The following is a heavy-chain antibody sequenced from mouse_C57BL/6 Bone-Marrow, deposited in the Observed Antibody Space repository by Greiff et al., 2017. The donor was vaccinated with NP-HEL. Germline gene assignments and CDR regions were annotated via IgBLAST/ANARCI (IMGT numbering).Heavy chain of an antibody. V-gene: IGHV1-82*01. CDR2: IYPGDGDT. CDR3: ARGLGRWIP. CDR1: GYAFSSSW. Sequence: VKLMESGPELVKPGASVKISCKASGYAFSSSWMNWVKQRPGKGLEWIGRIYPGDGDTNYNGKFKGKATLTADKSSSTAYMQLSSLTSEDSAVYFCARGLGRWIPWGQGTTLTVSS. J-gene: IGHJ2*01. D-gene: IGHD4-1*01.